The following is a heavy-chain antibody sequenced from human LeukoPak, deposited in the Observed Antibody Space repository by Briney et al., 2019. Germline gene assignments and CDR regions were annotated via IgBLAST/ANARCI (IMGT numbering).Heavy chain of an antibody. J-gene: IGHJ4*02. CDR2: INPNSGGT. CDR3: ARADRVVRGVMAFDY. V-gene: IGHV1-2*02. CDR1: GYTFTGYY. Sequence: ASVKVSCKASGYTFTGYYMHWVRQAPGQGLEWMGWINPNSGGTNYAQKFQGRVTMTRDTSISTAYMELSRLRSDDTAVYYCARADRVVRGVMAFDYWGQGTLVTVSS. D-gene: IGHD3-10*01.